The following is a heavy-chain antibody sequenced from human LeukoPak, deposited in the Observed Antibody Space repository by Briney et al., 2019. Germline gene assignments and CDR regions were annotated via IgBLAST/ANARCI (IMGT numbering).Heavy chain of an antibody. CDR2: IYYSGST. CDR1: GGSISSSSYY. D-gene: IGHD3-22*01. J-gene: IGHJ4*02. Sequence: SETLSLTCTVSGGSISSSSYYWGWIRQPPGKGLEWIGSIYYSGSTYYNPSLKSRVTISVDTSKNQFSLKLSSVTAADTAVYYCASRAYYYDSSGYGPFDYWGQGTLVTVSS. CDR3: ASRAYYYDSSGYGPFDY. V-gene: IGHV4-39*01.